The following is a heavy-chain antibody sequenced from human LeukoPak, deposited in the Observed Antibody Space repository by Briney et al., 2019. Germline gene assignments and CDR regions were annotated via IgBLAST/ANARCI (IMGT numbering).Heavy chain of an antibody. CDR1: GYTFTGYY. J-gene: IGHJ4*02. D-gene: IGHD1-1*01. Sequence: ASVKVSCKASGYTFTGYYMNWVRQAPGQGLEWMAWINPNSGGTNYAQKFQGRVTMTRDTAISTAYMELSRLRSDDTAVYYCAREGVDWNHSVYYFDYWGQGTLVTVSS. CDR2: INPNSGGT. CDR3: AREGVDWNHSVYYFDY. V-gene: IGHV1-2*02.